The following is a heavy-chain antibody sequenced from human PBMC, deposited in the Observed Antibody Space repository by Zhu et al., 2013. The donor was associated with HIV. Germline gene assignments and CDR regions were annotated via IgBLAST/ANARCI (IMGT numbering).Heavy chain of an antibody. CDR2: INPDNGDT. J-gene: IGHJ4*02. V-gene: IGHV1-2*02. CDR3: ARSLGLTFGVVV. CDR1: GYAFVGYY. D-gene: IGHD3-3*01. Sequence: LVQSGTEVKKPGPSVTVSCKSSGYAFVGYYMHWVRQVPGQGFEWMGWINPDNGDTDYAQKFLGRVSITRDMSIGTAFMEVRRLTSDDTAVYYCARSLGLTFGVVVWGQGTLVTVSS.